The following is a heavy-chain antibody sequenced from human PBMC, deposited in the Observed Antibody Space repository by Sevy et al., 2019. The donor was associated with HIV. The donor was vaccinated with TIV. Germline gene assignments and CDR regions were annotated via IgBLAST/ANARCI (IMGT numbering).Heavy chain of an antibody. CDR2: IISIFGTT. J-gene: IGHJ5*02. V-gene: IGHV1-69*13. Sequence: ASVKVSCKTSGGSFSSYGFSWVRQAPGQGLEWMGGIISIFGTTDYAQNFQGRVTITADESTSTLYMELSSLTSEDTAGYYCARLGIPVAGTWFDPWGQGTLVTVSS. CDR3: ARLGIPVAGTWFDP. D-gene: IGHD6-19*01. CDR1: GGSFSSYG.